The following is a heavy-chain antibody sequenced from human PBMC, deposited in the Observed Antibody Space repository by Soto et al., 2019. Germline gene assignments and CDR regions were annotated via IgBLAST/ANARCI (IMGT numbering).Heavy chain of an antibody. D-gene: IGHD3-16*02. CDR3: AKTRLTFGGVIGPD. CDR1: GYTFTSYG. Sequence: ASVKVSCKASGYTFTSYGISLLLQAPGQGLEWMGWISAYNGNTNYAQKLQGRVTMTTDTSTSTAYMELRSLRSDDTAVYYCAKTRLTFGGVIGPDWGQGTLVTVSS. V-gene: IGHV1-18*01. J-gene: IGHJ4*02. CDR2: ISAYNGNT.